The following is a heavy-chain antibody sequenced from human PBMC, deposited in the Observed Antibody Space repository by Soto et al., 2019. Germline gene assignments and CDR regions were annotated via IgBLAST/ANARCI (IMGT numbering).Heavy chain of an antibody. CDR3: AKRDTMIVVVILHYGMDV. J-gene: IGHJ6*02. CDR2: ISGSGGSK. D-gene: IGHD3-22*01. Sequence: PGGSLRLSCAASGFTFSSYAMSWVRQAPGKGLEWVSAISGSGGSKYYADSVKGRFTISRDNSKNTLYLQMNSLRAEDTAVYYCAKRDTMIVVVILHYGMDVWGQGTTVTVSS. CDR1: GFTFSSYA. V-gene: IGHV3-23*01.